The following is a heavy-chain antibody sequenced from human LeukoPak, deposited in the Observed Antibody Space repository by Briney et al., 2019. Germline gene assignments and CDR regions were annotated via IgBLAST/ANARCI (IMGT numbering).Heavy chain of an antibody. V-gene: IGHV1-18*01. CDR1: GYTFTSYG. Sequence: ASVKVSCKASGYTFTSYGISWVRQAPGQGLEWMGWISAYNGNTNYAQKLQGRVTMTTDTSTSTAYMELRSLRSDDTAVYYCASRRTAYCDGDCPEGYWGQGILVTVSS. J-gene: IGHJ4*02. CDR2: ISAYNGNT. D-gene: IGHD2-21*02. CDR3: ASRRTAYCDGDCPEGY.